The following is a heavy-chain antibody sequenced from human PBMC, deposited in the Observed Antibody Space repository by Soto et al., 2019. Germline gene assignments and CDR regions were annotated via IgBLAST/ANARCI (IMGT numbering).Heavy chain of an antibody. CDR3: AKDLILYRQAATNSWDY. Sequence: GGSLRLSCAASGFTCSTYGLHWVRQAPGKGLEWVAVISYDGSDKYYSDSVKGRFTMSRDTSKKTVFLQMNSLRVEDTAVYFCAKDLILYRQAATNSWDYWGQGTLVTVSS. CDR1: GFTCSTYG. V-gene: IGHV3-30*18. CDR2: ISYDGSDK. J-gene: IGHJ4*02. D-gene: IGHD6-25*01.